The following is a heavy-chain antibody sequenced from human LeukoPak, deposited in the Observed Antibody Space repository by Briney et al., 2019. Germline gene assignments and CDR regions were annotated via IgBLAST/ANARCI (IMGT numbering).Heavy chain of an antibody. CDR2: ISSSSSYI. J-gene: IGHJ6*03. V-gene: IGHV3-21*04. Sequence: GGSLRLSCAASGFTFSSYSMNWVRQAPGKGLEWVSSISSSSSYIYYADSVKGRFTISRDNAKNSLYLQMNSLRAEDTAVYYCAKYGSAYYYYYMDVWGKGTTVTISS. CDR3: AKYGSAYYYYYMDV. CDR1: GFTFSSYS. D-gene: IGHD3-10*01.